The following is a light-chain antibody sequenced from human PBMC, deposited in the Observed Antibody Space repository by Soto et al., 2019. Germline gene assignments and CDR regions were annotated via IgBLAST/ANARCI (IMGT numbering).Light chain of an antibody. J-gene: IGLJ7*01. CDR3: CSYSGSSTPWLV. CDR1: STNVGSYNL. V-gene: IGLV2-23*01. Sequence: QSVLTQPASVSGSPGQSITLSCTGTSTNVGSYNLVSWYQQHPGKAPKLMIYEGSKRPSGVANRFSGSKTGNTASLTISGLQAEDEDDYYCCSYSGSSTPWLVFGRGTQLTVL. CDR2: EGS.